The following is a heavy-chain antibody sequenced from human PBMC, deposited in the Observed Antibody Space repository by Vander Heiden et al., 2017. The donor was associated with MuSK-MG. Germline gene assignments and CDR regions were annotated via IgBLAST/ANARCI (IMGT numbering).Heavy chain of an antibody. CDR3: ARSGINYDILTGYYTGNWYFDL. CDR2: MNPNSGNT. J-gene: IGHJ2*01. V-gene: IGHV1-8*01. CDR1: GYTFTSYD. D-gene: IGHD3-9*01. Sequence: QVQLVQSGAEVKKPGASVTVSCKASGYTFTSYDINWLRQATGQGLEWMGWMNPNSGNTGYAQKFQGRVTMTRNTSISTAYMELSSLRSEDTAVYYCARSGINYDILTGYYTGNWYFDLWGRGTLVTVSS.